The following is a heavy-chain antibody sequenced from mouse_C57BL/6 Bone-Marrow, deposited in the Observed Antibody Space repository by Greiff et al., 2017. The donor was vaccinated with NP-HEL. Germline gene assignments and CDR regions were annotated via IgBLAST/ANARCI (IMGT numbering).Heavy chain of an antibody. J-gene: IGHJ4*01. Sequence: EVQLVESGGGLVQPGGSMKLSCVASGFTFSNYWMNWVRQSPEKGLEWVAQIRLKSDNYATHYAESVKGRFTISRDDSKSSVYLQMNNLRAEDTGIYYCTGYYSTHYAMDYWGQGTSVTVSS. V-gene: IGHV6-3*01. D-gene: IGHD2-5*01. CDR1: GFTFSNYW. CDR2: IRLKSDNYAT. CDR3: TGYYSTHYAMDY.